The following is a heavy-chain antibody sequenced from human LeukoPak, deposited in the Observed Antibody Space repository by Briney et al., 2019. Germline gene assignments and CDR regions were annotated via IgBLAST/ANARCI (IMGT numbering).Heavy chain of an antibody. J-gene: IGHJ4*02. Sequence: GGSLRLSCAASGFTFSIYGMHWVRQSPGKGLKGVAFIRYDGSNKYYADYVKGRFTISRDNSKNTLYLQMHSLRAEGTAVSYCAKDLGHYYGSGGFDSWGQGTLVTVSS. CDR3: AKDLGHYYGSGGFDS. V-gene: IGHV3-30*02. D-gene: IGHD3-10*01. CDR2: IRYDGSNK. CDR1: GFTFSIYG.